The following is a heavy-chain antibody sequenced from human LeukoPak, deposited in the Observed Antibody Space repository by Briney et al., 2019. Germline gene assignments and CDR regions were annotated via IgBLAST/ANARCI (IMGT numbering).Heavy chain of an antibody. V-gene: IGHV3-21*01. CDR1: GFTFSSYS. J-gene: IGHJ5*02. Sequence: GGSLRLSCAASGFTFSSYSMNWVRQAPGKGLEWVSSISSSSSYIYYADSVKGRFTISRDNAKNSLYLQMNSLRAEDTAVYYCARDLQYCSSTSCYLFDPWGQGTLVTVSS. D-gene: IGHD2-2*01. CDR2: ISSSSSYI. CDR3: ARDLQYCSSTSCYLFDP.